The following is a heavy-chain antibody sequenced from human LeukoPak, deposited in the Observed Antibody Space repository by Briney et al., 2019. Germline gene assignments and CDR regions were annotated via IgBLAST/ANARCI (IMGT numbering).Heavy chain of an antibody. CDR1: GGSISSGDYY. J-gene: IGHJ5*02. CDR3: ARAPEDYDFWSGYPKSSYNWFDP. V-gene: IGHV4-30-4*01. CDR2: IYYSGST. D-gene: IGHD3-3*01. Sequence: SQTLSLTCTVSGGSISSGDYYWSWLRQPPGKGLEWIGYIYYSGSTYYNPSLKSRVTISVDTSKNQFSLKLSSVAAADTAVYYCARAPEDYDFWSGYPKSSYNWFDPWGQGTLVTVSS.